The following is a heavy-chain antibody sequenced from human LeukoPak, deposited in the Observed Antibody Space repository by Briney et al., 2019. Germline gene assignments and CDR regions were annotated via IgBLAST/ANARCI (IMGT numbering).Heavy chain of an antibody. Sequence: ASVKVSCKASGGTFSSYAISWVRQAPGQGLEWMGGIIPIFGTANYTQKFQGRVTITADESTSTAYMELSSLRSEDTAVYYCARDEISQHGLDYWGQGTLVTVSS. CDR1: GGTFSSYA. D-gene: IGHD2-2*01. CDR3: ARDEISQHGLDY. CDR2: IIPIFGTA. V-gene: IGHV1-69*13. J-gene: IGHJ4*02.